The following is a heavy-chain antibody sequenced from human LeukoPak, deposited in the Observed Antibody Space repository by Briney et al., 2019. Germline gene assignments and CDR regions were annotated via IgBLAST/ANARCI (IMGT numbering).Heavy chain of an antibody. V-gene: IGHV1-2*02. J-gene: IGHJ5*02. CDR1: GYTFTGYY. CDR3: TRPYYDFWSGYADNWFDP. D-gene: IGHD3-3*01. CDR2: INPNSGGT. Sequence: GASVKVSCKASGYTFTGYYMHWVRQAPGQGLEWMGWINPNSGGTNYAQKFQGRVTMTRDTSISTAYMELSRLRSDDAVVYYWTRPYYDFWSGYADNWFDPWGQGTLVTVSS.